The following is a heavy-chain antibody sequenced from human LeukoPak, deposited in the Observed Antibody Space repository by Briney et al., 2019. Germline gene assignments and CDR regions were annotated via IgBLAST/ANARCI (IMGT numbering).Heavy chain of an antibody. CDR1: GFTFSSYG. CDR3: AKSNSEDYYMDV. CDR2: IWYGGSNK. Sequence: GRSLRLSCAASGFTFSSYGMHWVRQAPGKGLEWVALIWYGGSNKYYADSVKGRFTISRDNSKITVYLQMNSLRVQDTAVYYCAKSNSEDYYMDVWGKGTTVTVSS. V-gene: IGHV3-30*18. D-gene: IGHD4-11*01. J-gene: IGHJ6*03.